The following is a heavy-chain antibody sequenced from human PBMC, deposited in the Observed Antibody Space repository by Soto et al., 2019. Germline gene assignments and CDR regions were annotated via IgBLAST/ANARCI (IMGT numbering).Heavy chain of an antibody. CDR1: GFTFSSYS. Sequence: GGSLRLSCAASGFTFSSYSMNWVRQAPGKGLEWVSSISSSSSYIYYADSVKGRFTISRDNAKNSLYLQMNSLRAEDTAVYYCARDVGYMGVPDQAIYYMDVWGKGTTVTVSS. V-gene: IGHV3-21*01. CDR3: ARDVGYMGVPDQAIYYMDV. CDR2: ISSSSSYI. D-gene: IGHD2-2*02. J-gene: IGHJ6*03.